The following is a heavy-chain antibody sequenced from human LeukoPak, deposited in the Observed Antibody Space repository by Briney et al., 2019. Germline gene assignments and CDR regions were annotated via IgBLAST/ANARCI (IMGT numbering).Heavy chain of an antibody. CDR2: IYYSGST. J-gene: IGHJ4*02. V-gene: IGHV4-30-4*01. D-gene: IGHD3-10*01. CDR1: GGSISSGDYY. CDR3: ARGRIAYYYGSGSYKPQVDY. Sequence: SETLSLTCTVSGGSISSGDYYWSWIRQPPGKGLEWIGYIYYSGSTYYNPSLKSRVTISVDTSKNQFSLKLSSVTAADTAVYYCARGRIAYYYGSGSYKPQVDYWGQGTLVTVSS.